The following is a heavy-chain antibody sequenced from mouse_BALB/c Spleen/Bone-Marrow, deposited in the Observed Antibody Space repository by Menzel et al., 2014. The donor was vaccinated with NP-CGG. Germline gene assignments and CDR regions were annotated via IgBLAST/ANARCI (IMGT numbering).Heavy chain of an antibody. CDR1: EFTFSSYG. CDR2: INNNGGST. CDR3: ARVYGWYFDV. V-gene: IGHV5-6-3*01. D-gene: IGHD1-1*01. Sequence: DVHLVESGGGLVQPGGSLKLSCVATEFTFSSYGMSWVSQTPDKRLELVATINNNGGSTYYPDSEKGQFTISRDNAKNTLYLQMSSLKSEDTAMYYCARVYGWYFDVWGAGTTVTVSS. J-gene: IGHJ1*01.